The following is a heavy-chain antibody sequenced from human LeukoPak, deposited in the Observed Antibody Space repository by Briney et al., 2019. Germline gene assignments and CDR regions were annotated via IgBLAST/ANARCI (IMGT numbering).Heavy chain of an antibody. J-gene: IGHJ5*02. CDR3: ARAVFLGYCSGGSCNWFDP. CDR1: GGSMSGNY. V-gene: IGHV4-59*01. CDR2: IYYSGST. D-gene: IGHD2-15*01. Sequence: SETLSLTCTVSGGSMSGNYWSWIRQSPGKGLEWIGYIYYSGSTNYNPSLKSRVTISVDTSKNQFSLKLSSVTAADTAVYYCARAVFLGYCSGGSCNWFDPWGQGTLVTVSS.